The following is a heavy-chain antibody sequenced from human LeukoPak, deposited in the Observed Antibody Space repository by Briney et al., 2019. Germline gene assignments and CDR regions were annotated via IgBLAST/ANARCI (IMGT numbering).Heavy chain of an antibody. CDR2: IKSKTDGGTT. Sequence: GGSLRLSCAATGFTFSNAWMSWVRQAPGKGLEWVGRIKSKTDGGTTDYAAPVKGRFTISRDDSKNMLYLQMNSLKTEDTAVYYCTTDPIVVVPAAANWFDPWGQGTLVTVSS. D-gene: IGHD2-2*01. V-gene: IGHV3-15*01. J-gene: IGHJ5*02. CDR1: GFTFSNAW. CDR3: TTDPIVVVPAAANWFDP.